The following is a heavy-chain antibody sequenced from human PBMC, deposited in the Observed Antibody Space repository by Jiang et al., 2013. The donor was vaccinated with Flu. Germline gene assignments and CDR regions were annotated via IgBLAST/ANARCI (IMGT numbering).Heavy chain of an antibody. V-gene: IGHV1-18*01. CDR3: ARDTIAVRPGWFDP. J-gene: IGHJ5*02. CDR2: ISAYNGNT. CDR1: GYTFTTYG. D-gene: IGHD6-6*01. Sequence: SGAEVKKPGASAKVSCKASGYTFTTYGISWVRQAPGQGLEWMGWISAYNGNTNYAQKFQGRVTMTTDTSTNTAYMELRSLRSDDTAVYYCARDTIAVRPGWFDPWGQGTLVTVSS.